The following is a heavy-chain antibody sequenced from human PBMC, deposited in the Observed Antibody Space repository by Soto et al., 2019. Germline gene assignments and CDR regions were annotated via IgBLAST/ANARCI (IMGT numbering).Heavy chain of an antibody. CDR3: AREQTFDDYVWGSYRSDAFDI. CDR2: IYHSGST. D-gene: IGHD3-16*02. V-gene: IGHV4-4*02. J-gene: IGHJ3*02. CDR1: GGSISSSNW. Sequence: QVQLQESGPGLVKPSGTLSLTCAVSGGSISSSNWWSWVRQPPGKGLEWIGEIYHSGSTNYNPSLKSRVTISVDKSKNQFSLKLSSVTAADTAVYYCAREQTFDDYVWGSYRSDAFDIWGQGTMVTVSS.